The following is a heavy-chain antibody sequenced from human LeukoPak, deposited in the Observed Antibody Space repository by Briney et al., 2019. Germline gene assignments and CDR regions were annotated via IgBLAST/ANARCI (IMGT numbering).Heavy chain of an antibody. J-gene: IGHJ4*02. D-gene: IGHD2-8*01. CDR1: GFTFGDYA. Sequence: PGRSLRLSCTASGFTFGDYAMSWFRQAPGKGPEWVGFIRSKAYGGTTEYAASVKGRFTISRDDSKSIAYLQMNSLKTEDTAVYYCTIEDCTNGVCYTLFDYWGQGTLVTVSS. V-gene: IGHV3-49*03. CDR2: IRSKAYGGTT. CDR3: TIEDCTNGVCYTLFDY.